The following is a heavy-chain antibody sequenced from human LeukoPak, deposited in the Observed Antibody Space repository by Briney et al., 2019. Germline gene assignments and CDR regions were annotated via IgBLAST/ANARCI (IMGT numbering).Heavy chain of an antibody. CDR3: ARGRRLRGVTSRPIYYYYYMDV. CDR2: VNPYNDKT. V-gene: IGHV1-8*03. J-gene: IGHJ6*03. CDR1: RYTFNTFQ. D-gene: IGHD3-10*01. Sequence: ASVKVSCKSSRYTFNTFQINWVGPATGQGPEWMGWVNPYNDKTVYAPEFQGRVSISSNNSINTAYMEFSGLKSDDTAVYYCARGRRLRGVTSRPIYYYYYMDVWGGGTTVTVSS.